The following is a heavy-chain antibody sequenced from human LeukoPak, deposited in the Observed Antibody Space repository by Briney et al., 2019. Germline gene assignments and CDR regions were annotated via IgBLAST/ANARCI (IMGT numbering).Heavy chain of an antibody. J-gene: IGHJ4*02. V-gene: IGHV1-2*02. Sequence: ASVKVSCKASGYTFTGYYMHWVRQAPGQGLEWMGWINPNSGGTNYAQKFQGRVTMTRDTSISTAYMELSRLRSDDTAMYYCARESEMATITYFDYWGQGTLVTVSS. CDR3: ARESEMATITYFDY. D-gene: IGHD5-24*01. CDR1: GYTFTGYY. CDR2: INPNSGGT.